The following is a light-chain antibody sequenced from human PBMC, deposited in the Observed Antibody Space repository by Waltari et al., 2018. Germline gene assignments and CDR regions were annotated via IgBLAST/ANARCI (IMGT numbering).Light chain of an antibody. Sequence: EIMMTQSPDTLSVSPGERATLSCRASRSVGSNLAWYQMKPGKAPRLLIFDTSTRATGIPGRFSGSGSGTDFTLTISSLQSEDFAIYYCQQYNEWFPWTFGQGTKVEVK. V-gene: IGKV3-15*01. CDR1: RSVGSN. CDR3: QQYNEWFPWT. CDR2: DTS. J-gene: IGKJ1*01.